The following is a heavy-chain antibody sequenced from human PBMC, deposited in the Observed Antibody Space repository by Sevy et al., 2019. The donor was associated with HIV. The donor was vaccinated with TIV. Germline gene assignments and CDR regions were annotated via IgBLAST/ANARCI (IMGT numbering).Heavy chain of an antibody. CDR3: AREGSGYRDYYFDY. CDR2: ISSSSSYI. D-gene: IGHD3-22*01. V-gene: IGHV3-21*01. CDR1: GFTFSSYS. Sequence: GGSLRLSCAASGFTFSSYSMHWVRQAPGTGLEWVSSISSSSSYIYYADSVKGRFTISRDNAKNSLYLQMNSLRAEDTAVYYCAREGSGYRDYYFDYWGQGTLVTVSS. J-gene: IGHJ4*02.